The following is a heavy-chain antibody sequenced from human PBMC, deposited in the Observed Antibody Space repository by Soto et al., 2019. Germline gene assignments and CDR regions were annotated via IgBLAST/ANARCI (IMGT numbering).Heavy chain of an antibody. CDR2: ISSSSSYT. CDR1: GFTFSDYY. Sequence: GGSLRLSCAASGFTFSDYYMSWIRQAPGKGLEWVSYISSSSSYTNYADSVKGRFTISRDNAKNSLYLQMNSLRAEDTAVYYCARDPDRDGYNSGYFDYWGQGTLVTVSS. V-gene: IGHV3-11*05. J-gene: IGHJ4*02. CDR3: ARDPDRDGYNSGYFDY. D-gene: IGHD5-12*01.